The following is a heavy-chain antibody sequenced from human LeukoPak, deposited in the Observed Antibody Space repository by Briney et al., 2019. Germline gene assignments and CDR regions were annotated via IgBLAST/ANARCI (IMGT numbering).Heavy chain of an antibody. CDR2: IGTAGDT. V-gene: IGHV3-13*01. D-gene: IGHD4-17*01. J-gene: IGHJ4*02. CDR3: ARGGDGDYYFDY. Sequence: PGGSLRLSCAASGFTFSSYDMHWVRQATGKGLEWVSAIGTAGDTYYPGSVKGRFTISRENAKNSLYLQMNSLRAGDTAVYYCARGGDGDYYFDYWGQGTLVTVSS. CDR1: GFTFSSYD.